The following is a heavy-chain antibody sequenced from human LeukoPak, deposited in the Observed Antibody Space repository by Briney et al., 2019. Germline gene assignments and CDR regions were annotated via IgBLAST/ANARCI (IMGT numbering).Heavy chain of an antibody. V-gene: IGHV3-21*01. D-gene: IGHD1-1*01. CDR1: GFTFSSYS. J-gene: IGHJ4*02. CDR2: ISSSSSHI. CDR3: ARDFEFGSAAGTPN. Sequence: PGGSLRLSCAASGFTFSSYSMNWVRQAPGKGLEWVSSISSSSSHIYYADSVKGRFTISRDNAKNSLYLQMNSLRAEDTAVYYCARDFEFGSAAGTPNWGQGTLVTVSS.